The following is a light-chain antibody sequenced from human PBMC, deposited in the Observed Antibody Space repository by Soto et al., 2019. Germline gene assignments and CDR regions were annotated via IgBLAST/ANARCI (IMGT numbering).Light chain of an antibody. CDR3: QQSYSTPWT. CDR1: QSISSY. V-gene: IGKV1-39*01. Sequence: DIQMTQSPSSLSASVGDRITITCRASQSISSYLNWYQQKPGRAPRLLIYSTSTLQSGVPSKFSGSASGTDFTLTISSLQPEDFATYYCQQSYSTPWTFGQGTKVDI. CDR2: STS. J-gene: IGKJ1*01.